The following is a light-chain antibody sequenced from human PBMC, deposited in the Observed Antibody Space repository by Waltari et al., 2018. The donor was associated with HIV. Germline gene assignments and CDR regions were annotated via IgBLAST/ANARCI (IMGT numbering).Light chain of an antibody. Sequence: YVLTQAPSVSQAPGKTATLTCEGDRLGTKTVHWYQQKSGQAPVLVIYYDSERPSGIPDRFSVSNSGNTATLTISRVEDGDEADYYCQVWDTASNEGVFGGGTKLTVL. CDR1: RLGTKT. J-gene: IGLJ3*02. CDR2: YDS. CDR3: QVWDTASNEGV. V-gene: IGLV3-21*04.